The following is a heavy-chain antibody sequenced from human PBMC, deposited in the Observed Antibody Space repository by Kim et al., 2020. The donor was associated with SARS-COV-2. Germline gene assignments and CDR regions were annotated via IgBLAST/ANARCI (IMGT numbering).Heavy chain of an antibody. V-gene: IGHV4-39*01. Sequence: SETLSLTCTVSGGSISSSSYYWGWIRQPPGKGLEWIGSIYYSGSTYYNPSLKSRVTISVDTSKNQFSLKLSSVTAADTAVYYCARRGSYYDYTGWFDPWGQGTLVTVSS. D-gene: IGHD3-22*01. CDR2: IYYSGST. CDR1: GGSISSSSYY. CDR3: ARRGSYYDYTGWFDP. J-gene: IGHJ5*02.